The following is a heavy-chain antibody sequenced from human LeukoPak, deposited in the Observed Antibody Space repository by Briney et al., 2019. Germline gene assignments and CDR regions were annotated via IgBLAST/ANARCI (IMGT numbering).Heavy chain of an antibody. Sequence: ASVKVSCKASGYTLTELSMHWVRQAPGKGLEWMGGFDPEDGETIYAQKFQGRVTMTEDTSTDTAYMELSSLRSEDTAVYYCATDLFGVVIRGYYYYMDVWGKGTTVTVSS. D-gene: IGHD3-3*01. V-gene: IGHV1-24*01. CDR3: ATDLFGVVIRGYYYYMDV. CDR2: FDPEDGET. CDR1: GYTLTELS. J-gene: IGHJ6*03.